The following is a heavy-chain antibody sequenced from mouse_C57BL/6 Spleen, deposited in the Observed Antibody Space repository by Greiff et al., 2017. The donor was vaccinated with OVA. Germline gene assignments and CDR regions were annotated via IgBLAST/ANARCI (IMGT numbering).Heavy chain of an antibody. D-gene: IGHD1-1*01. CDR2: INPGSGGT. CDR3: ARGGSSPGYFDV. J-gene: IGHJ1*03. CDR1: GYAFTNYL. Sequence: QVQLQQSGAELVRPGTSVKVSCKASGYAFTNYLIEWVKQRPGQGLEWIGVINPGSGGTNYNEKFKGKATLTADKSSRTAYMQLSSLTSEDSSVYFCARGGSSPGYFDVWGTGTTVTGSS. V-gene: IGHV1-54*01.